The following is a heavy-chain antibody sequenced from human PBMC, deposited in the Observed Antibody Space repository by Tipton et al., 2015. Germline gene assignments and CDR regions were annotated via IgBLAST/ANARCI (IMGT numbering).Heavy chain of an antibody. CDR3: ARHAKDYCSGGTCYFDY. CDR1: GYNFSKFW. J-gene: IGHJ4*02. V-gene: IGHV5-51*01. CDR2: IYPDDSDT. Sequence: QLVQSGAEVKKPGESLKISCKTSGYNFSKFWIAWVRQMPGKGLEWMGIIYPDDSDTRYSPSFRGQVTISADNSISTAYLQWHSLKASDTAFYYCARHAKDYCSGGTCYFDYWGRGTLVTVSS. D-gene: IGHD2-15*01.